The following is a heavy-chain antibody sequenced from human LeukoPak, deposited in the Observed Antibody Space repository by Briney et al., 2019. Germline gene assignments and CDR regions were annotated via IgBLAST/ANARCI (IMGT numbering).Heavy chain of an antibody. D-gene: IGHD6-19*01. CDR1: GFTFSSYE. CDR3: ARVSGWYGMDV. Sequence: GGSLRLSCAASGFTFSSYEMNWFRQAPGKGLEWVSYISSRGSTIYHADSVKGRFTISRDNAKNSLYLQMNSLGAEDTAVYYCARVSGWYGMDVWGQGTTVTVSS. J-gene: IGHJ6*02. V-gene: IGHV3-48*03. CDR2: ISSRGSTI.